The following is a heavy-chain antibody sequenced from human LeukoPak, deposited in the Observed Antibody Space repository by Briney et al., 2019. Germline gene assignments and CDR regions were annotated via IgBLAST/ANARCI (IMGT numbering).Heavy chain of an antibody. V-gene: IGHV3-74*01. Sequence: GGSLRLSCAASGFTFSNYMMHWVRQAPGKGLVWVSRIKSDGITITYADSVKGRFTISRDNAKNSLFLQLDSLRAEDTAVYYCARLDSSGYYFPGVSDYWGQGTLVTVSS. CDR2: IKSDGITI. D-gene: IGHD3-22*01. CDR3: ARLDSSGYYFPGVSDY. CDR1: GFTFSNYM. J-gene: IGHJ4*02.